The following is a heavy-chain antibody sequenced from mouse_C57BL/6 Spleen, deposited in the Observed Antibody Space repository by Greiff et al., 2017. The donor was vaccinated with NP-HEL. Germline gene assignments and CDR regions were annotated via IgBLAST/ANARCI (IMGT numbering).Heavy chain of an antibody. CDR1: GYTFTSYG. Sequence: QVHLQQSGAELARPGASVKLSCKASGYTFTSYGISWVKQRTVQGLEWIANIYPRSGNTYYNEKFKGKATLTADKSSSTAYMELRSLTSEDSAVYFCARSRDYYAMDYWGQGASVTVSS. V-gene: IGHV1-81*01. CDR2: IYPRSGNT. J-gene: IGHJ4*01. CDR3: ARSRDYYAMDY.